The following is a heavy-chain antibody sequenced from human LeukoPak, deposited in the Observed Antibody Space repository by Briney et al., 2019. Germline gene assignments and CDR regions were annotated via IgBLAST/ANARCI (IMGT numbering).Heavy chain of an antibody. Sequence: GGSLRLSCAASGFTFSSYAMSWVRQAPGKGLEWVSVIYSGGSTYYADSVKGRFTISRDNSKNTPYLQMNSLRAEDTAVYYCAGGKGDYWGQGTLVTVSS. CDR2: IYSGGST. J-gene: IGHJ4*02. D-gene: IGHD4-23*01. CDR1: GFTFSSYA. CDR3: AGGKGDY. V-gene: IGHV3-53*01.